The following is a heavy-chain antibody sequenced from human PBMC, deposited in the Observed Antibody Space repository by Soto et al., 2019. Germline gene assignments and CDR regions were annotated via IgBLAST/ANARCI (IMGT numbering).Heavy chain of an antibody. D-gene: IGHD4-17*01. CDR1: GGSFSGYY. J-gene: IGHJ4*02. CDR3: AGGRRTTVTIDY. CDR2: INHSGST. V-gene: IGHV4-34*01. Sequence: QVQLQQWGAGLLKPSETLSLTCAVYGGSFSGYYWSWIRQPPGKGLEWIGEINHSGSTNYNPSLKSRVTRPVDTSKNPFSLKRSSVTAADTAVYYCAGGRRTTVTIDYWGQGTLVTVSS.